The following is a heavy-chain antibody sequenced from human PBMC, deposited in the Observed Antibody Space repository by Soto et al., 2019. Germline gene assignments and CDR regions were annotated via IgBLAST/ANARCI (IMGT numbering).Heavy chain of an antibody. J-gene: IGHJ6*02. CDR3: ARKQYSSSSYYYYGMDV. CDR1: GFTFSSYA. Sequence: PGGSLRLSCAASGFTFSSYAMHWVRQAPGKGLEWVAVISYDGSNKYYADSVKGRFTISRDNSKNTLYLQMNSLRAEDTAVYYCARKQYSSSSYYYYGMDVWGQGTTVTVS. D-gene: IGHD6-6*01. CDR2: ISYDGSNK. V-gene: IGHV3-30-3*01.